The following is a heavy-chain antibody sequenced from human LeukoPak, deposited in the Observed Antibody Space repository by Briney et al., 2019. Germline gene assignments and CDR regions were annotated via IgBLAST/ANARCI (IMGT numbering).Heavy chain of an antibody. CDR1: GGSISSSNW. J-gene: IGHJ4*02. V-gene: IGHV4-4*02. Sequence: PSETLSLTCAVSGGSISSSNWWSWVRQPPGKGLEWIGEIYHSGSTNYNPSLKSRVTISVDKSKNQFSLKLSSVTAADTAVYYCARDRTVLGYYDSSGYLDYWGQGTLVTVSS. CDR3: ARDRTVLGYYDSSGYLDY. D-gene: IGHD3-22*01. CDR2: IYHSGST.